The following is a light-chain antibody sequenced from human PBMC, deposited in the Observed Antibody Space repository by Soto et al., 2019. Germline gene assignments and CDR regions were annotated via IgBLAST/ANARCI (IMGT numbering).Light chain of an antibody. V-gene: IGKV3D-20*01. CDR1: QSVRSSY. Sequence: EIVLTQSPATLSLSPWERATLSCGASQSVRSSYLAWYQQQPGLAPRLLIYDASSRATGIPDRFSGSGSGTDFTLTSSRHDPEAFALYYCRQHGISPITFGQGTLLEIK. CDR3: RQHGISPIT. J-gene: IGKJ5*01. CDR2: DAS.